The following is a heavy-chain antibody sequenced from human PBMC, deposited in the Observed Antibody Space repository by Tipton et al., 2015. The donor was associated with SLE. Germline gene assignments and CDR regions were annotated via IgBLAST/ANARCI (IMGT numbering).Heavy chain of an antibody. CDR2: IGTAGDT. D-gene: IGHD6-13*01. J-gene: IGHJ4*02. Sequence: SLRLSCAASGFTFSSYDMHWVRQATGKGLEWVSAIGTAGDTYYPDSVKGRFTISRDNAKNSLYLQMNSLRAEDTAVYYCARGGTAAGTGGIFDYWGQGTLVTVSS. CDR1: GFTFSSYD. V-gene: IGHV3-13*04. CDR3: ARGGTAAGTGGIFDY.